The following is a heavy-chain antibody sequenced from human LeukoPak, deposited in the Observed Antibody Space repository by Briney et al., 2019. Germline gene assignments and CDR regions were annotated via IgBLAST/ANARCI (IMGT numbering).Heavy chain of an antibody. V-gene: IGHV4-34*01. D-gene: IGHD3-22*01. J-gene: IGHJ4*02. CDR2: INHSIST. CDR1: GESFTGYY. CDR3: ARLKPMIVLAYGFRPREGTTYCFDY. Sequence: SETLSLTCAVSGESFTGYYWSCVRQPPGQGLGWSGEINHSISTNYNPSLKSRVTISVDTPKNQFSLNLSSVTAADTAFYYCARLKPMIVLAYGFRPREGTTYCFDYWGQGTLVTVSS.